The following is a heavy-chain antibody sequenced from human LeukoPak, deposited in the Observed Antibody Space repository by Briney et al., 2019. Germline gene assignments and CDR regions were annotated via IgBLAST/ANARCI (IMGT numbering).Heavy chain of an antibody. Sequence: ASVKVSCKASGYTFTSYGISWVRQAPGQGLEWMGWISAYNGNTNYAQKLQGRVTMTTDTSTSTAYMELRSLRSDDTAMYYCASIAFDSSWSHWFDPWGQGTLVTVSS. V-gene: IGHV1-18*01. J-gene: IGHJ5*02. CDR2: ISAYNGNT. CDR1: GYTFTSYG. CDR3: ASIAFDSSWSHWFDP. D-gene: IGHD6-13*01.